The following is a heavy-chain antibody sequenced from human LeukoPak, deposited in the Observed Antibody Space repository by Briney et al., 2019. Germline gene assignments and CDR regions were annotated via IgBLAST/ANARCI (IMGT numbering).Heavy chain of an antibody. CDR2: INWNGGST. CDR1: GFTFDDYG. Sequence: GGSLRLSCAASGFTFDDYGMSWVRHAPGKGLEWVSGINWNGGSTGYADSVKGRFTISRDNAKNSLYLQMNSLRAEDTALYYCARVGTSSDYYMDVWGKGTTVTVSS. CDR3: ARVGTSSDYYMDV. V-gene: IGHV3-20*04. J-gene: IGHJ6*03. D-gene: IGHD2-2*01.